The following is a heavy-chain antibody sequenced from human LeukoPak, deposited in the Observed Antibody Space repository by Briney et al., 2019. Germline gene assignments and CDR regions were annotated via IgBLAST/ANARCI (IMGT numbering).Heavy chain of an antibody. J-gene: IGHJ4*02. CDR3: VSGTAAVAPAMTY. CDR1: GFTFGNFW. CDR2: INGDGSYA. V-gene: IGHV3-74*01. D-gene: IGHD2-15*01. Sequence: GGSLRLSCAASGFTFGNFWMHWIRRGPGKGLLWVARINGDGSYADYAESVQGRFTVSRDNAKNTLYLQMDSLRVEDTAVYYCVSGTAAVAPAMTYWGRGTLVTVSS.